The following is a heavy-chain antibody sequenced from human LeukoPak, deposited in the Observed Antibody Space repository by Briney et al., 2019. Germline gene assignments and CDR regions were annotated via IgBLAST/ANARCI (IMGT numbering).Heavy chain of an antibody. CDR3: ARDSTIIVPGGAFDI. CDR2: IYTSGST. V-gene: IGHV4-61*02. J-gene: IGHJ3*02. CDR1: GGSISSGSYY. D-gene: IGHD3-22*01. Sequence: SETLSLTCTVSGGSISSGSYYWSWIRQPAGKGLEWIGRIYTSGSTNYNPSLKSRVTISVDTSKNQFSLKLSSVTAADTAVYYCARDSTIIVPGGAFDIWGQGTMVTVSS.